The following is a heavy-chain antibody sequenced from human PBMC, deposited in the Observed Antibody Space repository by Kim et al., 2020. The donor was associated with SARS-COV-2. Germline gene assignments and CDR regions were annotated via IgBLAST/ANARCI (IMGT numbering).Heavy chain of an antibody. V-gene: IGHV3-9*01. CDR3: AKETDYYGSGSYPTFDY. CDR1: GFTFDDYA. D-gene: IGHD3-10*01. J-gene: IGHJ4*01. CDR2: ISWNSGSI. Sequence: GGSLRLSCAASGFTFDDYAMHWVRQAPGKGLEWVSGISWNSGSIGYADSVKGRFTISRDNAKNSLYLQMNSLRAEDTALYYCAKETDYYGSGSYPTFDY.